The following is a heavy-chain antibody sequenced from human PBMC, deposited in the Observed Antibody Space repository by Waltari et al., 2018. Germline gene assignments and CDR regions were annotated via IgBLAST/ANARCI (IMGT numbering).Heavy chain of an antibody. J-gene: IGHJ4*02. D-gene: IGHD3-16*01. CDR3: ARDPPDGYTYFDY. V-gene: IGHV6-1*01. CDR1: GDSVYSQTAA. Sequence: QVQLQQSGPGLVKPSQTLSLTCAISGDSVYSQTAAWNWTRQSPSRGLEWLGRTYYRSRWYNNYAVSVKSRITINQDTSKNQFSLQLSSVTPEDTAVYYCARDPPDGYTYFDYWGQGTLVTVSS. CDR2: TYYRSRWYN.